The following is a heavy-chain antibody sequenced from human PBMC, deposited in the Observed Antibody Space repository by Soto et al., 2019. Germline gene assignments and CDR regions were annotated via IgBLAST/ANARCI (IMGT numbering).Heavy chain of an antibody. CDR1: GGTFSSYA. CDR3: ARVSGGYYDSSGYSFDY. J-gene: IGHJ4*02. Sequence: QVQLVQSGAEVKKPGSSVKVSCKASGGTFSSYAISWVRQAPGQGLEWMGGIIPIFGTANYAQKFQGRVTITADEATSTAYMELSSLRSEDTAVYYCARVSGGYYDSSGYSFDYWGQGTLVTVSS. D-gene: IGHD3-22*01. V-gene: IGHV1-69*01. CDR2: IIPIFGTA.